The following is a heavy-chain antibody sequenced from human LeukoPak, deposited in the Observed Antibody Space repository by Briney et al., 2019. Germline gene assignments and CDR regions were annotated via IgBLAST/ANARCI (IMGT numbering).Heavy chain of an antibody. D-gene: IGHD6-6*01. CDR3: ARGELAARGGGIGFDY. Sequence: SQTLSLTCAISGDSVSSNNAAWNWIRQSPSRGLEWLGRTYYRSKWYNDYAVSVKSRITINPDTSKNQFSLQLNSVTPEDTAVYYCARGELAARGGGIGFDYWGQGTLVTVSS. CDR1: GDSVSSNNAA. V-gene: IGHV6-1*01. CDR2: TYYRSKWYN. J-gene: IGHJ4*02.